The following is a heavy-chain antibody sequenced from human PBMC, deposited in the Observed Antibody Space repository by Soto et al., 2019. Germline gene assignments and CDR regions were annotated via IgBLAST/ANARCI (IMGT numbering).Heavy chain of an antibody. CDR1: GFTFSSYG. CDR3: ARDPGSSSSLVFYYYYGMDV. Sequence: GGSLRLSCAASGFTFSSYGMHWVRQAPGKGLEWVAVIWYDGSNRYYADSVKGRFTISRDNSKNTLYLQMNSLRAEDTAVYYCARDPGSSSSLVFYYYYGMDVWGQGTTVTVSS. V-gene: IGHV3-33*01. CDR2: IWYDGSNR. D-gene: IGHD6-6*01. J-gene: IGHJ6*02.